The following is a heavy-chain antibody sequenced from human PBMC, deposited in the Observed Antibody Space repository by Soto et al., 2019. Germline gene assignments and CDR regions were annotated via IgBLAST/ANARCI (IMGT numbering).Heavy chain of an antibody. J-gene: IGHJ6*02. CDR1: GYSFTSYW. D-gene: IGHD3-16*01. CDR2: IYPGDSDT. V-gene: IGHV5-51*01. CDR3: ARRTYGRGGLYVKAV. Sequence: GESLKISCKGSGYSFTSYWIGWVRQMPGKGLEWIGIIYPGDSDTRYSPSFQGQVTISADKSISTAYLQGSSLRASDTAMYYCARRTYGRGGLYVKAVRAQGTTVTVSS.